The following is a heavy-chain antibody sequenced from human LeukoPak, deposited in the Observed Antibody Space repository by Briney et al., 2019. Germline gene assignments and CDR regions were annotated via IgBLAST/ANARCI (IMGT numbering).Heavy chain of an antibody. CDR1: GFTFDDYA. Sequence: GGSLRLSCAASGFTFDDYAMHWVRQAPGKGLEGVSLISGDGGSTYYADSVKGRFTISRDNSKNSLYLQMNSLRTEDTALYYCAKFTGWLQSAHDYFDYWGQGTLVTVSS. J-gene: IGHJ4*02. CDR2: ISGDGGST. CDR3: AKFTGWLQSAHDYFDY. D-gene: IGHD5-24*01. V-gene: IGHV3-43*02.